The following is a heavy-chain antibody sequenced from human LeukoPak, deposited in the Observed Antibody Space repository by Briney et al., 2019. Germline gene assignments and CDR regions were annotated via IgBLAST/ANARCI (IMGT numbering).Heavy chain of an antibody. CDR2: ISAYNGNT. CDR3: ARDGGDYVWGSYRPLDY. D-gene: IGHD3-16*02. Sequence: ASVKVSWKASGYTFTSYGISWVRQAPGQGLEWMGWISAYNGNTNYAQKLQGRVTMTTDTPTSTAYMELRSLRSDDTAVYYCARDGGDYVWGSYRPLDYWGQGTLVTVSS. V-gene: IGHV1-18*01. CDR1: GYTFTSYG. J-gene: IGHJ4*02.